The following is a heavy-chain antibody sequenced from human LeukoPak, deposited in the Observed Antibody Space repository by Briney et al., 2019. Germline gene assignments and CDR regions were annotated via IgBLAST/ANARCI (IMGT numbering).Heavy chain of an antibody. V-gene: IGHV4-39*02. CDR2: IYYSGST. J-gene: IGHJ6*03. CDR3: ARDDYYYYYMDV. CDR1: GGSISSTSYY. Sequence: ASETLSLTCTVSGGSISSTSYYWGWIRQPPGKGLEWIGNIYYSGSTYYNPSLNSRVTISVDTSKNQFSLKLSSVTAADTAVYYCARDDYYYYYMDVWGKGTTVTVSS.